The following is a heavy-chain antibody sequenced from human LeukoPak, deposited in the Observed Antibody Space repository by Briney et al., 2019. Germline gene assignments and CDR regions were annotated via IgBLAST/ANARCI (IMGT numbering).Heavy chain of an antibody. CDR1: GYTFTSYY. Sequence: GASVKVSCKASGYTFTSYYMHWVRQAPGQGLEWMGIINPSGGSTSYAQKFQGRVTMTRDTSISTAYMELSRLRSDDTAVYYCARAAHSSGYHDYAFDIWGQGTMVTVSS. D-gene: IGHD3-22*01. V-gene: IGHV1-46*01. CDR3: ARAAHSSGYHDYAFDI. CDR2: INPSGGST. J-gene: IGHJ3*02.